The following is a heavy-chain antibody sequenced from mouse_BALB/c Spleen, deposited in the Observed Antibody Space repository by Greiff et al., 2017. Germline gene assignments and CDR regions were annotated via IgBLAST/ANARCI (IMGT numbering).Heavy chain of an antibody. Sequence: VQLVESGAELAKPGASVKMSCKASGYTFTSYWMHWVKQRPGQGLEWIGDINPSTGYTEYNQKFKDKATLTADKSSSTAYMQLSSLTSEDSAVYYCAREGPPLAMDYWGQGTSVTVSS. D-gene: IGHD6-1*01. CDR2: INPSTGYT. CDR3: AREGPPLAMDY. J-gene: IGHJ4*01. V-gene: IGHV1-7*01. CDR1: GYTFTSYW.